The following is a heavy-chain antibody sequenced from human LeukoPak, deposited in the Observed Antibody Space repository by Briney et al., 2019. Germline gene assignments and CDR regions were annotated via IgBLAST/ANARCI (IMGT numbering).Heavy chain of an antibody. D-gene: IGHD6-6*01. J-gene: IGHJ6*02. Sequence: SQTLSLTCSVSGGSISSGGYSWSWIRQHPGKGLEWIGYIYYSGNTNYNPSLKSRVTISVDTSKNQFSLKLSSVTAADTAVYYCAREPGSSSSSPGGMDVWGQGTTVTVSS. CDR3: AREPGSSSSSPGGMDV. CDR1: GGSISSGGYS. CDR2: IYYSGNT. V-gene: IGHV4-31*03.